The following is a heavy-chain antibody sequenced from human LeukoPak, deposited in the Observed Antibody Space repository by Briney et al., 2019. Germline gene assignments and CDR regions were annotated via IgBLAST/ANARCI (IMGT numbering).Heavy chain of an antibody. CDR2: ISGRGHKI. CDR1: GFTFSDYY. J-gene: IGHJ6*02. V-gene: IGHV3-11*01. CDR3: ARDLNAGMDV. Sequence: GESLKLSCEASGFTFSDYYVNWIRQAPGKGLEWLSYISGRGHKILYADSVEGRFTISRDNAQNLLFLHMENLRVEDSGIYYCARDLNAGMDVWGRGTTVTVAS.